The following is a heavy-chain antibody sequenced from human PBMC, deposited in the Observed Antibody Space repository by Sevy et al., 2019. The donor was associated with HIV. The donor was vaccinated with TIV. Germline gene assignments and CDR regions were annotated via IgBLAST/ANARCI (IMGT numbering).Heavy chain of an antibody. D-gene: IGHD6-19*01. CDR2: ISWNSGSI. Sequence: GGSLRLSCAASGFTFDDYGINWVRQAPGNGLEWVSGISWNSGSIGYADSVKGRFTISRDNAKNSLYLQMNSLRPDDTGLYYCAKDVGQWLGKDAFDVWGRGTMVTVSS. V-gene: IGHV3-9*01. CDR1: GFTFDDYG. CDR3: AKDVGQWLGKDAFDV. J-gene: IGHJ3*01.